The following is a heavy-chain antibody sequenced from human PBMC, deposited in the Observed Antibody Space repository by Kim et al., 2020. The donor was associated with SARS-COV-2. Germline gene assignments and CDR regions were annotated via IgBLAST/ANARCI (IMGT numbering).Heavy chain of an antibody. CDR1: GFTFSSYG. J-gene: IGHJ4*02. CDR3: AKDYSGYDFVDY. Sequence: GGSLRLSCAASGFTFSSYGMHWVRQAPGKGLEWVAVISNDGSNKYYADSVKGRFTISRDNSKNTLYLQMNSLRAEDTAVYYCAKDYSGYDFVDYWGQGTLVTVSS. V-gene: IGHV3-30*18. D-gene: IGHD5-12*01. CDR2: ISNDGSNK.